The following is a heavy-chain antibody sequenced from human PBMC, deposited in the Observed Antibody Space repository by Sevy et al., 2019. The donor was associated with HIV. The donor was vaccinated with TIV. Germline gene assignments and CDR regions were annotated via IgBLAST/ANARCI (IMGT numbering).Heavy chain of an antibody. D-gene: IGHD5-18*01. CDR3: TTATRGYSYGFLWDALGF. CDR1: GFTFSNAW. V-gene: IGHV3-15*01. CDR2: IKSKTDGGTT. Sequence: GGSLRLSCAASGFTFSNAWMSWVRQAPGKGLEWVGRIKSKTDGGTTDYAAPVKGKFTITRDDSKNTLYLQMKSLKTGDTAVYYCTTATRGYSYGFLWDALGFWGQGTLVTVSS. J-gene: IGHJ3*01.